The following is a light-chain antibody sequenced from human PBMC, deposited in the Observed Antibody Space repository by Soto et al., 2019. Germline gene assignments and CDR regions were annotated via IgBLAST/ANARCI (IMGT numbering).Light chain of an antibody. J-gene: IGKJ1*01. CDR3: QQRSSWPPT. CDR2: GAS. CDR1: QSVSSSY. Sequence: EIVLTQSPGTLSLSPGERATLSCRASQSVSSSYLAWYQQKPGQAPRLLIYGASSRATGIPDRFSGSGSGTDFTLTISRLEPEDFAVYYCQQRSSWPPTFGQGTKVEIK. V-gene: IGKV3D-20*02.